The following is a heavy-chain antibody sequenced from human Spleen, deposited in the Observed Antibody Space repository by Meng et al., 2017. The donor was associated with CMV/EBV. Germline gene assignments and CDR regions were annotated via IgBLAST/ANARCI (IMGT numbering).Heavy chain of an antibody. J-gene: IGHJ4*02. CDR2: NIPILGLS. CDR3: VTYQYDSGWTEDS. CDR1: GGTFGSNA. V-gene: IGHV1-69*10. Sequence: KASGGTFGSNALSWVRQAPGQGLEWMGGNIPILGLSTYAQRFQGRVTITADKSTGTGYMEVPSLRFDDTAVYYCVTYQYDSGWTEDSWGQGTLVTVSS. D-gene: IGHD3-16*01.